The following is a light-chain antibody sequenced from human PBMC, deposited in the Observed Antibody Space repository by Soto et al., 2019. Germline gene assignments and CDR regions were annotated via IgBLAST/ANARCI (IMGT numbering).Light chain of an antibody. V-gene: IGKV1-33*01. CDR3: QQYDNLALT. CDR2: GAS. Sequence: DIQLTQSPSTLSASVGDRVTITCQASLDIENYLNWYQQKPGKAPRVLIYGASNLEKGVASRFSGSGSGTDFIFTISSLPPEDIGTYYCQQYDNLALTFGGGTKVEI. CDR1: LDIENY. J-gene: IGKJ4*01.